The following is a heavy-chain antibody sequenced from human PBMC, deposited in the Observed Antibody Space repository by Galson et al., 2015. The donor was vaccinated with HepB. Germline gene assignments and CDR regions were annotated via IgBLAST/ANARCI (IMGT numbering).Heavy chain of an antibody. D-gene: IGHD2-8*02. CDR1: GFPFNNAW. CDR2: IKSKTDGETT. J-gene: IGHJ5*02. Sequence: AASGFPFNNAWMTWVRQAPGMGLEWVGRIKSKTDGETTDYAAPVKGRFTISRDDSKNRLYLQMNSLKPEDTAVYYCTTDVYYSTYWSWLDPWGQGTLVTVSS. CDR3: TTDVYYSTYWSWLDP. V-gene: IGHV3-15*01.